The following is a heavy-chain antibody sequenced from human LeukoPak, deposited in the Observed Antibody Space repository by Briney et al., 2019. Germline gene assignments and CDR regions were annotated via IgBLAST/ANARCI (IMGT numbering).Heavy chain of an antibody. CDR2: ISSSSSYI. J-gene: IGHJ4*02. Sequence: PGGSLRLSCAASGFTFSSYSMNWFRQAPGKGLEWVSSISSSSSYIYYADSVKGRFTISRDNAKNSLYLQMNSLRAEDTAVYYCARARSGWFDFDYWGQGTLVTVSS. CDR1: GFTFSSYS. V-gene: IGHV3-21*01. D-gene: IGHD6-13*01. CDR3: ARARSGWFDFDY.